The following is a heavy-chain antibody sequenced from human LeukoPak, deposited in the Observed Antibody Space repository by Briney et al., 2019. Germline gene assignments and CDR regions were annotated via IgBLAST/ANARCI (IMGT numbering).Heavy chain of an antibody. V-gene: IGHV3-30*04. Sequence: PGGSLRLSCAASGFTSSNYAIPWVRQAPGKGLEWVAVMSYDGSNRYYADSVKGRFTISRDNSKNTLYLQMNSLTTEDTAVYYCARDQRPYYFYGLDVWGQGTTVTVS. CDR2: MSYDGSNR. J-gene: IGHJ6*02. D-gene: IGHD5-24*01. CDR1: GFTSSNYA. CDR3: ARDQRPYYFYGLDV.